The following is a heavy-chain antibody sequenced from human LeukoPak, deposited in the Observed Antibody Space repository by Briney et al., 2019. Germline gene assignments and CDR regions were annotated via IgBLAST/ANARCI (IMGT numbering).Heavy chain of an antibody. J-gene: IGHJ5*02. D-gene: IGHD3-3*01. V-gene: IGHV3-23*01. Sequence: PGGSLRLSCVASRFIFGGYAISWVRQAPGKGLEWVSGIRTSGETFYAESVKGRFAISRDIPKNTVYLQMNSLRAEDSAVYYCATLSYDVWTGVNWFDPWGQGTLVTVSS. CDR1: RFIFGGYA. CDR2: IRTSGET. CDR3: ATLSYDVWTGVNWFDP.